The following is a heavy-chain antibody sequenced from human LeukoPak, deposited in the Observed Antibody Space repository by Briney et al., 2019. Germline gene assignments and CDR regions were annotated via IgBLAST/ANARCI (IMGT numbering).Heavy chain of an antibody. D-gene: IGHD3-22*01. CDR3: AKDISSGYYFDY. Sequence: GGTLRLSCAASGFTFSTYGMSWVRQAPGRGLEWISAISGDDGSTYHVDSVKGRFTISRDNSKNTLYLQMNSLRAEDTALYYCAKDISSGYYFDYWGQGTLVTVSS. V-gene: IGHV3-23*01. CDR1: GFTFSTYG. CDR2: ISGDDGST. J-gene: IGHJ4*02.